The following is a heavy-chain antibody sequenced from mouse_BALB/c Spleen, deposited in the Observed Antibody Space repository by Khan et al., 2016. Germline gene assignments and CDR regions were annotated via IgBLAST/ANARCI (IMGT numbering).Heavy chain of an antibody. CDR1: GFTFSTYA. D-gene: IGHD2-14*01. V-gene: IGHV5-6-3*01. CDR2: INSNGGST. Sequence: EVELVESGGGLVQPGGSLKLSCAASGFTFSTYAMSWVRQTPDKRLELVATINSNGGSTFYPDSVKGRFTISSDNAKNTLYLQMSSLKSEDTAMYYCARVRQGMDYWGQGTSVTVSS. CDR3: ARVRQGMDY. J-gene: IGHJ4*01.